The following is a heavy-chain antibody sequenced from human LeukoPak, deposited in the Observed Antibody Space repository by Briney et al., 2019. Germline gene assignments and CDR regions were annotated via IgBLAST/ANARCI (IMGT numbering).Heavy chain of an antibody. D-gene: IGHD3-9*01. CDR1: GFTVSSNY. Sequence: GGSLRLSCAASGFTVSSNYMSWVRQAPGKGLEWVSVIYSGGSTYYADSVKGRFTISRDNSKNTLYLQMNSLRAEDTAVYYCAREGRYFDWNYFDYWGQGTLVTVSS. CDR3: AREGRYFDWNYFDY. J-gene: IGHJ4*02. V-gene: IGHV3-66*01. CDR2: IYSGGST.